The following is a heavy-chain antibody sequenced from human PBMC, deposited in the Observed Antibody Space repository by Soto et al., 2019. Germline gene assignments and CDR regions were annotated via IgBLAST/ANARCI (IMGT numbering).Heavy chain of an antibody. CDR3: ARQYVVVVPAPTVVWFDT. Sequence: SETLSLTCTVSGGSVSSGSYYWSWIRQPPGKGLEWIGYIYYSGSTNYNPSLKSRVTISVDTSKNQFSLKLSSVTAADTAVYYCARQYVVVVPAPTVVWFDTWGQGTLVTVSS. CDR1: GGSVSSGSYY. J-gene: IGHJ5*02. D-gene: IGHD2-15*01. CDR2: IYYSGST. V-gene: IGHV4-61*01.